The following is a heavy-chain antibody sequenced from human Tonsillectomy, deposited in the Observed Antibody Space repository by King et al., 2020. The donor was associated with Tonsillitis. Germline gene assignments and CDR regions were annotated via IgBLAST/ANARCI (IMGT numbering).Heavy chain of an antibody. D-gene: IGHD3-10*01. Sequence: VQLVESGGDSVQPGGALRLSCATSGFSFSNYVMSWVRQAPGKGLEWVSSISEGGDDTYYANSVKGRFTISRENDKHTLYLQMNSLTAEDTATYYWAKDGFLAAVPTDWGQGSLVTVSS. V-gene: IGHV3-23*04. CDR2: ISEGGDDT. J-gene: IGHJ1*01. CDR1: GFSFSNYV. CDR3: AKDGFLAAVPTD.